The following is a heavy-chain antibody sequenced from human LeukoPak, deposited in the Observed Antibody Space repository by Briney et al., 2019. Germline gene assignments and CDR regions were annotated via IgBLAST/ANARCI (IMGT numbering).Heavy chain of an antibody. J-gene: IGHJ4*02. CDR2: IYTIGST. Sequence: PSETLSLTCTVSGGSISSYYWSWIRQPAGKGLEWIGHIYTIGSTNYNPSLKSRVTMSVDTSKNQFSLRLSSVTAADTAVYYCATTISPSNYYFDYWGQGTLVTVSS. CDR3: ATTISPSNYYFDY. V-gene: IGHV4-4*07. D-gene: IGHD3-9*01. CDR1: GGSISSYY.